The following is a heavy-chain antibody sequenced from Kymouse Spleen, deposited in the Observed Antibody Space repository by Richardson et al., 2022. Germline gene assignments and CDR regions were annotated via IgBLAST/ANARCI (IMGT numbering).Heavy chain of an antibody. J-gene: IGHJ3*02. Sequence: QVQLVESGGGVVQPGRSLRLSCAASGFTFSSYGMHWVRQAPGKGLEWVAVISYDGSNKYYADSVKGRFTISRDNSKNTLYLQMNSLRAEDTAVYYCAKDRESELPYAFDIWGQGTMVTVSS. CDR3: AKDRESELPYAFDI. CDR1: GFTFSSYG. CDR2: ISYDGSNK. D-gene: IGHD1-7*01. V-gene: IGHV3-30*18.